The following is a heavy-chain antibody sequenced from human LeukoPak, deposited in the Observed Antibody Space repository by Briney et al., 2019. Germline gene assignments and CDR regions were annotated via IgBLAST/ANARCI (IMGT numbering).Heavy chain of an antibody. CDR2: VFGSGGST. D-gene: IGHD2-21*01. Sequence: PGGSLRLSCAASGFTFSSYAMSWVRQAPGKGLEWVSSVFGSGGSTYYADSVKGRFTISRDNSKNTLYLQMNSLRAEDTAVYYCAKVSRGYCRGDTCYYYYGMDVWGQGTTVTVSS. V-gene: IGHV3-23*01. CDR3: AKVSRGYCRGDTCYYYYGMDV. J-gene: IGHJ6*02. CDR1: GFTFSSYA.